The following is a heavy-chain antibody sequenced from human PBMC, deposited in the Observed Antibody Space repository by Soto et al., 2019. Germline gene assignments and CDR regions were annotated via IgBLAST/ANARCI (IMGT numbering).Heavy chain of an antibody. Sequence: QVQLQESGPGLVKPSETLSLTCTVSGGSISTYYWSWIRRPPEKELEWIGYIYYSGTTNYNPSLKSLVTISVDTSKNQFSLKLRTVTAADTAVYYRARTYSSSHHFVYWGQGTLVTVSS. CDR3: ARTYSSSHHFVY. CDR1: GGSISTYY. CDR2: IYYSGTT. D-gene: IGHD6-13*01. J-gene: IGHJ4*02. V-gene: IGHV4-59*01.